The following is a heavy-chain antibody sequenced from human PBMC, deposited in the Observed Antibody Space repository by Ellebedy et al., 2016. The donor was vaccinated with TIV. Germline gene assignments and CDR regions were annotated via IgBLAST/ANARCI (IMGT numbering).Heavy chain of an antibody. V-gene: IGHV3-66*01. CDR1: GFIVSSHF. CDR2: IHTGGST. J-gene: IGHJ4*02. D-gene: IGHD4-17*01. CDR3: VSTPGPTEGRDH. Sequence: GESLKISCTASGFIVSSHFMSWVRQAPGKGLEWVSFIHTGGSTNYADSVKGRFTMFRDTSTNTLYLQMNGLRVEDTALYYCVSTPGPTEGRDHWGQGALVTVSS.